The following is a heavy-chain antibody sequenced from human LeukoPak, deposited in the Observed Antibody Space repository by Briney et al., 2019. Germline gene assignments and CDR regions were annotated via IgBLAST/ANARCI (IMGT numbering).Heavy chain of an antibody. CDR1: GVSISSHY. CDR3: ARDLVTVTKGFDI. Sequence: SETLSLTCTVSGVSISSHYWTWLRQPPGKRLEWIGYISYSGGINYNPSLKSRVTISVDTSNNQLSLKLSSVTAADTAVYYCARDLVTVTKGFDIWGQGTMVSVSS. J-gene: IGHJ3*02. CDR2: ISYSGGI. V-gene: IGHV4-59*11. D-gene: IGHD4-17*01.